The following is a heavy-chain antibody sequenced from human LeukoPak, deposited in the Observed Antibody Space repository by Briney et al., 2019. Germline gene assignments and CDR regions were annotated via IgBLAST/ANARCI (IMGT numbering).Heavy chain of an antibody. Sequence: SETLSLTCTVSGGSISSSSYYWGWIRQPPGKGLEWIGSICYSGSTYYNPSLKSRVTISVDTSKNQFSLKLSSVTAADTAVYYCARDSFGSGAAARADYWGQGTLVTVSS. CDR1: GGSISSSSYY. CDR2: ICYSGST. J-gene: IGHJ4*02. D-gene: IGHD6-13*01. V-gene: IGHV4-39*07. CDR3: ARDSFGSGAAARADY.